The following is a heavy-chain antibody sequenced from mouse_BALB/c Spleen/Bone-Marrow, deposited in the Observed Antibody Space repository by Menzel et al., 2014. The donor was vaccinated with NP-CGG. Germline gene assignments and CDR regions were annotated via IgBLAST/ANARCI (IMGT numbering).Heavy chain of an antibody. CDR2: INPDSSTI. Sequence: DVMLVESGGGLVQPGGSLKLSCAASGFDFSRYWMGWVRQAPGRGLKWIGEINPDSSTINYTPSLKDKFIISRGNAKNALYLQMSKVRSEDTALYFCARLGYYGMMAYWGQGTSVTVSS. CDR3: ARLGYYGMMAY. J-gene: IGHJ4*01. CDR1: GFDFSRYW. V-gene: IGHV4-1*02. D-gene: IGHD1-1*01.